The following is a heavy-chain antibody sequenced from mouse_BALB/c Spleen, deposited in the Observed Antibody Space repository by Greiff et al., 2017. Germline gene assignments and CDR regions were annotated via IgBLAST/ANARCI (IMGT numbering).Heavy chain of an antibody. J-gene: IGHJ3*01. Sequence: VQLQQSGPGLVKPSQSLSLTCSVTGYSITSGYWNWIRKFPGNKLEYMGYISYSGSTYYNPSLKSRISITRDTSKNQYYLQLNSGTTEDTATYYCARDGYYVRFAYWGQGTLVTVSA. CDR2: ISYSGST. V-gene: IGHV3-8*02. CDR1: GYSITSGY. D-gene: IGHD2-3*01. CDR3: ARDGYYVRFAY.